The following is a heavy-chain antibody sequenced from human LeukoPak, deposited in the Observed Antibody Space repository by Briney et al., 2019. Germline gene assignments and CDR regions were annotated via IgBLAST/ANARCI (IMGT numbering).Heavy chain of an antibody. J-gene: IGHJ6*03. Sequence: GASVKVSCKASGYTFTGYYMHWVRQAPGQGLEWMGRINPNSGGTNYAQKFQGRVTMTRDTSISTAYMELSRLRSDDTAVYYCARGPYYYYYYYMDVWGKGTTVTVSS. CDR1: GYTFTGYY. CDR3: ARGPYYYYYYYMDV. V-gene: IGHV1-2*06. CDR2: INPNSGGT.